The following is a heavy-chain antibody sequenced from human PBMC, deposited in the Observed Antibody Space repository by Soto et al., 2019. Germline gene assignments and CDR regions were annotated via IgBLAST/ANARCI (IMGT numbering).Heavy chain of an antibody. CDR3: ARQGGSYSPIGY. V-gene: IGHV4-59*08. Sequence: PSETLSLTCTVSGGSISSYYWSWIRQPPGKGLEWIGYIYYSGSTNYNPSLKSRVTISVDTSKNQFSLKLSSVTAADTAVYYCARQGGSYSPIGYWGQGTLVTVSS. D-gene: IGHD1-26*01. CDR1: GGSISSYY. CDR2: IYYSGST. J-gene: IGHJ4*02.